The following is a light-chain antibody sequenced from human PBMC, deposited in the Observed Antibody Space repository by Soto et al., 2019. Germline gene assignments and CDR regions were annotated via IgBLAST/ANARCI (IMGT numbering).Light chain of an antibody. Sequence: EIVLTQSPGTLSLSPGERATLSCRASQSVSSSYLAWYQQKPGQTPRLLIYDTSTRATGVPDRFSGSGSGTDFTLTISRLEPEDFAVYYCQHYGSSPSTFGRGTKVDIK. CDR1: QSVSSSY. CDR3: QHYGSSPST. V-gene: IGKV3-20*01. J-gene: IGKJ1*01. CDR2: DTS.